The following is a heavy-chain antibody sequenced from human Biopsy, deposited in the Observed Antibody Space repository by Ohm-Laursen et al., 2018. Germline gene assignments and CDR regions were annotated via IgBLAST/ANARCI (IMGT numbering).Heavy chain of an antibody. V-gene: IGHV4-4*07. D-gene: IGHD3-10*01. Sequence: SDTLSLTCSVSGASMTDYFWSWIWQPAGKGLEWIGRAYPSGTTYYNPSLKGRVTISIDASKNQLSLKVTSVTAADTAVFYCAGSRGHYFNGLDVWGQGTLVTVPS. CDR3: AGSRGHYFNGLDV. CDR1: GASMTDYF. J-gene: IGHJ6*02. CDR2: AYPSGTT.